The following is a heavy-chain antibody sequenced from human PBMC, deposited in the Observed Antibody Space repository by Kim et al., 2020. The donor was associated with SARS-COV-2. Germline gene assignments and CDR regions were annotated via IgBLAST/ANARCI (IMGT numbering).Heavy chain of an antibody. J-gene: IGHJ4*02. CDR3: ARDREEEAGGSGYLDY. CDR1: GYTFTSYY. CDR2: INPSGGST. V-gene: IGHV1-46*01. D-gene: IGHD3-10*01. Sequence: ASVKVSCKASGYTFTSYYMHWVRQAPGQGLEWMGIINPSGGSTSYAQKFQGRVTMTRDTSTSTVYMELSSLRSEDTAVYYCARDREEEAGGSGYLDYWGQGTLVTVSS.